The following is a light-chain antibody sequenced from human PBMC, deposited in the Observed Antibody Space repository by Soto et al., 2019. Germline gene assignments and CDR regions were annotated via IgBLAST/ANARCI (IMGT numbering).Light chain of an antibody. CDR3: QQYGRSRT. CDR1: QSVTNNY. V-gene: IGKV3-20*01. Sequence: ELVLTQSPGTLSLSPGERATLSCGASQSVTNNYLAWYQQRPGLAPRLLIYGASIRATGIPDRFSGSGSGTDFTLTISRLEPEDFAVYYCQQYGRSRTFGQGTKVEIK. J-gene: IGKJ1*01. CDR2: GAS.